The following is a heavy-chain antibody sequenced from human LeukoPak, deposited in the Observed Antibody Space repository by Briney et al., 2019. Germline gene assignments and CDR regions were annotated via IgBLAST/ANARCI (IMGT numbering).Heavy chain of an antibody. CDR1: GFTFSSYA. V-gene: IGHV3-30*02. D-gene: IGHD6-6*01. CDR3: VAALLFDY. Sequence: PGGSLRLSCAASGFTFSSYAMSWVRQAPGKGLEWVAFIRYDGSNKYYADSVKGRFTISRDNSKNTLYLQMNSLRAEDTAVYCCVAALLFDYWGQGTLVTVSS. CDR2: IRYDGSNK. J-gene: IGHJ4*02.